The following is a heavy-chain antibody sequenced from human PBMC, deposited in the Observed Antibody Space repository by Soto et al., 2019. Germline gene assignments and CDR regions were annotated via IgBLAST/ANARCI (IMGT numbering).Heavy chain of an antibody. CDR1: GGTFSSYA. Sequence: ASVKVSCKASGGTFSSYAISWVRQAPGQGLEWMGGIIPIFGTANYAQKFQGRVTITADESTSTAYMELSSLRSEDTAVYYCARGGDLTDDAFDIWGQGTMVTVSS. V-gene: IGHV1-69*13. D-gene: IGHD3-16*01. CDR2: IIPIFGTA. J-gene: IGHJ3*02. CDR3: ARGGDLTDDAFDI.